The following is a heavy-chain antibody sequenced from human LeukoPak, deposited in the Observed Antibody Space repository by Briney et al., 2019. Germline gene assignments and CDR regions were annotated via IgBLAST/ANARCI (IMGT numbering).Heavy chain of an antibody. Sequence: GESLKSSCKGSGYSFTSYWIGWVRQMPGKGLEWMGIIYPGDSDTRYSPSFQGQVTISADKSISTAYLQWSSLKASDTAMYYCARQGFSARQMNWFDPWGQGTLVTVSS. CDR1: GYSFTSYW. J-gene: IGHJ5*02. CDR3: ARQGFSARQMNWFDP. CDR2: IYPGDSDT. D-gene: IGHD6-6*01. V-gene: IGHV5-51*01.